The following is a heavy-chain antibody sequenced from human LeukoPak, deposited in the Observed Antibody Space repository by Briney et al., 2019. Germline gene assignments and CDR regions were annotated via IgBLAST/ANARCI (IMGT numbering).Heavy chain of an antibody. D-gene: IGHD6-6*01. J-gene: IGHJ4*02. CDR1: GGSFSGYY. CDR3: ARGTQLVLRSFDY. V-gene: IGHV4-34*01. Sequence: SETLSLTCAVYGGSFSGYYWSWIRQPPGKGLEWIGEINHSGSTNYNPSLKSRVTISVDTSKNQFSLKLSSVTAADTAVYYCARGTQLVLRSFDYWGQGTLVTVSS. CDR2: INHSGST.